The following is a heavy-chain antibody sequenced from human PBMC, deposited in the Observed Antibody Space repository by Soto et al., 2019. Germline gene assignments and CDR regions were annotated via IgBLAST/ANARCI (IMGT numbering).Heavy chain of an antibody. CDR1: GGTFSSYA. Sequence: QVQLVQSGAEVKKPGSSVKVSCKASGGTFSSYAISWVRQAPGQGLEWMGGIIPIFGTANYAQKFQGRVTITAEESTSTDYMELSSLRSEDTAVYYCARDPNPYYYDSRGYHSVYYYYGMAVWGQGTTVTVCS. J-gene: IGHJ6*02. V-gene: IGHV1-69*01. CDR2: IIPIFGTA. D-gene: IGHD3-22*01. CDR3: ARDPNPYYYDSRGYHSVYYYYGMAV.